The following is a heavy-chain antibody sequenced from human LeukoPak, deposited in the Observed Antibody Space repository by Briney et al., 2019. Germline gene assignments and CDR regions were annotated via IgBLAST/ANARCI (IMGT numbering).Heavy chain of an antibody. V-gene: IGHV4-39*07. CDR1: GGSISSSSYY. CDR3: ARDRIVVVPAALDYYYYYMDV. Sequence: SETLSLTCTVSGGSISSSSYYWGWIRQPPGKGLEWIGSIYYGGSSYYNPSLKSRVTISVDTSNNQFSLKVNSVTAADTAVYYCARDRIVVVPAALDYYYYYMDVWGKGTTVTVSS. D-gene: IGHD2-2*01. J-gene: IGHJ6*03. CDR2: IYYGGSS.